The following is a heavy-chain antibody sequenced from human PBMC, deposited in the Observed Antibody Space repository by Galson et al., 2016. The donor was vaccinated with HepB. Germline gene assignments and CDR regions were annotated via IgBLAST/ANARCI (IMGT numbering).Heavy chain of an antibody. J-gene: IGHJ6*02. D-gene: IGHD6-25*01. Sequence: SLRLSCAASGFTFGAYTMNWVRQSPGKGLEWVSTVSSDSLSKYYADSVGGRFTVSRDNVNNALFLQMNSLRAEDTGAYYCARDRGYWGMDVWGQGTTVTISS. V-gene: IGHV3-21*03. CDR3: ARDRGYWGMDV. CDR2: VSSDSLSK. CDR1: GFTFGAYT.